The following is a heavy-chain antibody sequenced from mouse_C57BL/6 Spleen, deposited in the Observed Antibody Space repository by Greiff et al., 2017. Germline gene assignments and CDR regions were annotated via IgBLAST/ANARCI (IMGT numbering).Heavy chain of an antibody. J-gene: IGHJ2*01. CDR2: IDPSDSYT. V-gene: IGHV1-69*01. D-gene: IGHD2-3*01. CDR1: GYTFTSYW. CDR3: ARSPDGLYYFDY. Sequence: QVQLQQPGAELVMPGASVKLSCKASGYTFTSYWMHWVKQRPGQGLEWIGEIDPSDSYTNYNQKFKGKSTLTVDKSSSTAYMQLSSLTSEDSAVYYCARSPDGLYYFDYWGQGTTLTVSS.